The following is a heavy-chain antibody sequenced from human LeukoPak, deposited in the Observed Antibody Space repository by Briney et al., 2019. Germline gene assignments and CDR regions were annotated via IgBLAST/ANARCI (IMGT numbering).Heavy chain of an antibody. J-gene: IGHJ6*03. CDR2: ISWDGGST. CDR3: AKGGYSIAAYYYYYYMDV. V-gene: IGHV3-43D*03. D-gene: IGHD6-25*01. Sequence: GGSLRLSCAASGFTFDDYAMHWVRQAPGKGLEWVSLISWDGGSTYYADSVKGRFTISRDNSKNTLYLQMNSLRAEDTAVYYCAKGGYSIAAYYYYYYMDVWGKGTTVTVSS. CDR1: GFTFDDYA.